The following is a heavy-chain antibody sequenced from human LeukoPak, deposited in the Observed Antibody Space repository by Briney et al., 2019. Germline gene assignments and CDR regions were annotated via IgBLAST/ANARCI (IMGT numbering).Heavy chain of an antibody. CDR1: GYTFTSYY. CDR2: ISPSGGST. CDR3: ARDPGSGASYLYDY. Sequence: ASVKVSCKASGYTFTSYYIHWVRQAPGQGPEWMGIISPSGGSTSYAQKFQGRVPVTRDMSTSTVYMELSGLRSEDTAVYYCARDPGSGASYLYDYWGQGTLVTVSS. J-gene: IGHJ4*02. V-gene: IGHV1-46*01. D-gene: IGHD2-2*01.